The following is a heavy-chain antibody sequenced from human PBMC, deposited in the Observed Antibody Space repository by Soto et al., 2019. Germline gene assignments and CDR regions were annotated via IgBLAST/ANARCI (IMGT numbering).Heavy chain of an antibody. J-gene: IGHJ6*02. Sequence: GASVKVSCKASGGTLSSYAISWVRQAPGQGLEWMGGIIPIFGTANYAQKFQGRVTITADESTSTAYMELSSLRSEDTAVYYCARHVPAAGYYSGLDVWGQGTTVTVSS. V-gene: IGHV1-69*13. D-gene: IGHD2-2*01. CDR3: ARHVPAAGYYSGLDV. CDR2: IIPIFGTA. CDR1: GGTLSSYA.